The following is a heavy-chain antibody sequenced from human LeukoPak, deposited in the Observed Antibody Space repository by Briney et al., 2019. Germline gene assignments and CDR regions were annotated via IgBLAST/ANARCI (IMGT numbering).Heavy chain of an antibody. CDR1: GFTFSSYG. V-gene: IGHV3-30*18. Sequence: GGSLRLSCAASGFTFSSYGMHWVRQAPGKGLEWVAIISYDGSNKYYADSVKGRFTISRDNSKNTLYLQMNSLRAEDTAVYYCAKDVSHYYDFWSGYPPHFDDWGQGTLVTVSS. D-gene: IGHD3-3*01. J-gene: IGHJ4*02. CDR2: ISYDGSNK. CDR3: AKDVSHYYDFWSGYPPHFDD.